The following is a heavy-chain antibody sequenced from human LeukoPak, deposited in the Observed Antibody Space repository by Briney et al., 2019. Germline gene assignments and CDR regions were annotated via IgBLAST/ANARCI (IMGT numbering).Heavy chain of an antibody. J-gene: IGHJ4*02. CDR1: GFNFRFYS. CDR2: ILFDGGDK. D-gene: IGHD3-3*01. V-gene: IGHV3-33*05. CDR3: ARDQSPPYYDFWSGSIFDF. Sequence: GGSFRLSCSASGFNFRFYSMHWVRQAPGRGLEWVAHILFDGGDKYYVDSVKGRFTISRDNSKNTVDLQMNSLRAEDTAVYYCARDQSPPYYDFWSGSIFDFWGQGTLVTVSS.